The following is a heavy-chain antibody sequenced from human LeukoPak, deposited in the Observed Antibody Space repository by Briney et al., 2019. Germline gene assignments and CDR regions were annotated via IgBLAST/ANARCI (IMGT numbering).Heavy chain of an antibody. CDR3: ARGGDGYNSDDAFDI. V-gene: IGHV4-59*12. CDR1: GGSISSYY. CDR2: IYYSGST. J-gene: IGHJ3*02. Sequence: SETLSLTCTVSGGSISSYYWSWIRQPPGKGLEWIGYIYYSGSTNYNPSLKSRVTISVDTSKNQFSLKLSSVTAADTAVYYCARGGDGYNSDDAFDIWGQGTMVTVSS. D-gene: IGHD5-24*01.